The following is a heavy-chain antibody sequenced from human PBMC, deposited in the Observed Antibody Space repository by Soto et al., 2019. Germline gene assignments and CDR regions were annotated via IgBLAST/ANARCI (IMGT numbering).Heavy chain of an antibody. V-gene: IGHV3-15*07. D-gene: IGHD6-13*01. CDR1: GFTFSNAW. Sequence: SLRLSCAASGFTFSNAWMNWVRQAPGKGLEWVGRIKSKTDGGTTDYAAPVKGRFTISRDDSKNTLYLQMNSLKTEDTALYYCTTFLIAAAGTEYFQHWGQGTLVTVSS. CDR3: TTFLIAAAGTEYFQH. J-gene: IGHJ1*01. CDR2: IKSKTDGGTT.